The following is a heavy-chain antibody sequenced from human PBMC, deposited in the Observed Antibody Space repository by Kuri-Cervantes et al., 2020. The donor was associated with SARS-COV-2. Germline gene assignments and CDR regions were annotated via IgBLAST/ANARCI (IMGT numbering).Heavy chain of an antibody. CDR2: ISGYDGNT. CDR1: GDTLSRYG. Sequence: ASVKVSCKASGDTLSRYGINWVRQAPGQGLEWMGWISGYDGNTNYAQNFQGRVIMTTDTSTSTAYMELRSLRSDDTAVYYCTKIGTYYDILTGVRYFDYWGQGTLVTVSS. V-gene: IGHV1-18*01. CDR3: TKIGTYYDILTGVRYFDY. D-gene: IGHD3-9*01. J-gene: IGHJ4*02.